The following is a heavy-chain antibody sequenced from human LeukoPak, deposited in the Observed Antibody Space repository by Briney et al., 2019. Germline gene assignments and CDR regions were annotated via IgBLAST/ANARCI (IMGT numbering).Heavy chain of an antibody. CDR1: GFTVSSNY. V-gene: IGHV3-66*02. CDR3: ARDLGYYDILTGY. J-gene: IGHJ4*02. CDR2: IYSGGST. D-gene: IGHD3-9*01. Sequence: PGGSLRLSCAASGFTVSSNYMSWVRQAPGKGLEWVSVIYSGGSTYYADSVKGRFTISRDNSKNTLYLQMNSVRAEDTAVYYCARDLGYYDILTGYWGQGTLVTVSS.